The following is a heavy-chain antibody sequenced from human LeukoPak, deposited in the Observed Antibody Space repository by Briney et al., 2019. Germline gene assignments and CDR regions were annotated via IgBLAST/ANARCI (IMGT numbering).Heavy chain of an antibody. Sequence: GASVKVSCKASGYTFTCYYMHWVRQALGRGLEWMGWTNPNSGGTNYAQKFQGRVTMTRDTSISTAYMELSRLRSDDTAVYYCARVHGTRIQPDRDYFDYWGQGTLVTVSS. CDR3: ARVHGTRIQPDRDYFDY. V-gene: IGHV1-2*02. D-gene: IGHD1-1*01. CDR1: GYTFTCYY. J-gene: IGHJ4*02. CDR2: TNPNSGGT.